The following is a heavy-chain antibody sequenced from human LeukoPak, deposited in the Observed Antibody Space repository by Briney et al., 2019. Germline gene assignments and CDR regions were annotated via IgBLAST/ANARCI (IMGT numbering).Heavy chain of an antibody. J-gene: IGHJ2*01. CDR2: ISWNSGSI. CDR1: GFTFDDYA. V-gene: IGHV3-9*01. D-gene: IGHD3-10*01. Sequence: GRSLRLSCAASGFTFDDYAMHWVRQAPGKGLEWVSGISWNSGSIGYADSVKGRFTISRDNAKNSLYLQMNSLRAEDTALYYCAKDKPDRFGETHWYFDLWGRGTLVTVSS. CDR3: AKDKPDRFGETHWYFDL.